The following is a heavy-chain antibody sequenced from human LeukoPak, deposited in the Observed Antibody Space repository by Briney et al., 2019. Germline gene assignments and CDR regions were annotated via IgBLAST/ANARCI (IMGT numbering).Heavy chain of an antibody. D-gene: IGHD6-19*01. CDR3: ARVSRRYSSGWMIAFDI. J-gene: IGHJ3*02. CDR2: MHYSEDT. Sequence: PSETLSLSCSVSGASISGYYWTWIRQPPGKGLEWIGYMHYSEDTKYSPSLKTRVTISVDTSENQFSLKLTSATAADTAVYYCARVSRRYSSGWMIAFDIWAQGTMVTVSS. V-gene: IGHV4-59*01. CDR1: GASISGYY.